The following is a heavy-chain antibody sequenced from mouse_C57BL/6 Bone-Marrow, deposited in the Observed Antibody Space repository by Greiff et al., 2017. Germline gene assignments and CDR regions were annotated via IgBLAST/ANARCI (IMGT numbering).Heavy chain of an antibody. D-gene: IGHD2-4*01. CDR1: GFNIKDYY. CDR2: IDPEDGDT. CDR3: TTYDYDEGYYFDY. V-gene: IGHV14-1*01. J-gene: IGHJ2*01. Sequence: VQLQQSGAELVRPGASVKLSCTASGFNIKDYYMHWVKQRPEQGLEWIGRIDPEDGDTEYAPKFQGKATMTADTSSNTAYLQISSLTSEDTAVYYCTTYDYDEGYYFDYWGQGTTLTVSS.